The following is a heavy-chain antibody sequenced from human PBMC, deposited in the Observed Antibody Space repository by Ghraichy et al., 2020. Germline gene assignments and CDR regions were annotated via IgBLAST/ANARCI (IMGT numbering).Heavy chain of an antibody. Sequence: GGSLRLSCVGSGFTFSSYSMNWVRQSPGKGLEWVSYITSSSRTTSYADSVKGRFSISRDNAHNSLFLQMNSLRDEDTAVYYCARGSTVVRFFYYDDMDVWGQGTTVTVSS. CDR3: ARGSTVVRFFYYDDMDV. D-gene: IGHD4-23*01. CDR1: GFTFSSYS. CDR2: ITSSSRTT. V-gene: IGHV3-48*02. J-gene: IGHJ6*02.